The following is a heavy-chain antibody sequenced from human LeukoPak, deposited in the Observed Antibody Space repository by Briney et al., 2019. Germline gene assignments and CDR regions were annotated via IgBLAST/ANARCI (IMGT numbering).Heavy chain of an antibody. J-gene: IGHJ4*02. CDR3: ARSPSGYVTIDY. V-gene: IGHV4-39*07. Sequence: SETLSLTCTVSGGSISSSSYYWGWIRQPPGKGLEWIGSIYYSGSTYYNPSLKSRVTISVDTSKNQFSLKLSSVTAADTAVYYCARSPSGYVTIDYWGQGTLVTVSS. D-gene: IGHD5-12*01. CDR2: IYYSGST. CDR1: GGSISSSSYY.